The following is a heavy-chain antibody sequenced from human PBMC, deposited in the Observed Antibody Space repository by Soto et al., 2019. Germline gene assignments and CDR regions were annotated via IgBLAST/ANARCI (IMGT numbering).Heavy chain of an antibody. CDR2: ISGSGGST. V-gene: IGHV3-23*01. Sequence: GGSLRLPCAASGFTFSSYAMSWVRQAPGKGLEWVSAISGSGGSTYYADSVKGRFTISRDNSKNTLYLQMNSLRAEDTAVYYCAKRRAGLVIRDTDYWGQGTLVTVSS. CDR3: AKRRAGLVIRDTDY. J-gene: IGHJ4*02. CDR1: GFTFSSYA. D-gene: IGHD3-9*01.